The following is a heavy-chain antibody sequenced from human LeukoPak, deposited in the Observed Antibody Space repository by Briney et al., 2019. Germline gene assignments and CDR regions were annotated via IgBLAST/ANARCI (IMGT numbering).Heavy chain of an antibody. D-gene: IGHD2-21*02. J-gene: IGHJ6*03. CDR2: ISGSGGST. V-gene: IGHV3-23*01. Sequence: GGSLRLSCAASGFTFSSYAMSWVRQAPGKGLEWVSAISGSGGSTYYADSVKGRFTISRDNSKNTLYLQMNSLRAEDTAVYYCAREGSGDFLPYYYYYYMDVWGKGTTVTVSS. CDR1: GFTFSSYA. CDR3: AREGSGDFLPYYYYYYMDV.